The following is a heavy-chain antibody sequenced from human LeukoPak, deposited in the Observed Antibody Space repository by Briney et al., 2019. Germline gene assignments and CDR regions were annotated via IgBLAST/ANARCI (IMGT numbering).Heavy chain of an antibody. Sequence: GGSLRLSCAASGFTFSSYSMNWVRQAPGQGLEWVAVISYDGSNIYYADSVKGRFTISRDNSKNTLYLQMNSLRDADTAVYYCARDRVRSVVVPAAPQDYWGQGTLVTVSS. J-gene: IGHJ4*02. CDR1: GFTFSSYS. V-gene: IGHV3-30*03. CDR3: ARDRVRSVVVPAAPQDY. CDR2: ISYDGSNI. D-gene: IGHD2-2*01.